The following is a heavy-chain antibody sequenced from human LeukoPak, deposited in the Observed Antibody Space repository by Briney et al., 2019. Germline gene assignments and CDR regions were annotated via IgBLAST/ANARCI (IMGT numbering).Heavy chain of an antibody. J-gene: IGHJ4*02. CDR1: GFTFSSYA. Sequence: GRSLRLSCAASGFTFSSYAMHWVRQAPGKGLEWVAVISYDGSNKYYADSVKGRFTISRDNSKNTLYLQMNSLRAEDTAVYYCARDIGYSGSHYFDYWGQGTLVTVSS. CDR3: ARDIGYSGSHYFDY. D-gene: IGHD1-26*01. CDR2: ISYDGSNK. V-gene: IGHV3-30*04.